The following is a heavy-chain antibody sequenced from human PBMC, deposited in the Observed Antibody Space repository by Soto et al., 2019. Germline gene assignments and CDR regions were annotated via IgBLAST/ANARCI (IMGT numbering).Heavy chain of an antibody. CDR1: GSSLSGSG. V-gene: IGHV3-73*01. D-gene: IGHD2-2*02. CDR3: ARGPGAAIGDYYYHGMDV. J-gene: IGHJ6*02. Sequence: GGWRRRSWAAGGSSLSGSGIHWGRQACGRGREWVGRIRSRAHNFATSSSASVKGRFTFSRDDSKNTAYLQMNTLKPEDTAVYYSARGPGAAIGDYYYHGMDVWGQGTTVTVSS. CDR2: IRSRAHNFAT.